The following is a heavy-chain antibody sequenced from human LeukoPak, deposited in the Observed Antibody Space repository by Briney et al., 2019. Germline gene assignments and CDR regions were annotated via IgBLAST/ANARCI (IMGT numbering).Heavy chain of an antibody. CDR2: MYYSGST. CDR3: ARGTVGYCSGGSCQGWFDP. V-gene: IGHV4-39*07. J-gene: IGHJ5*02. Sequence: SETLSLTCTVSGGSINSNGYYWGWIRQPPGKGLGWIGNMYYSGSTYYNPSLKSRVTISGDTSKNQVSLKLNSVTAADTAVYYCARGTVGYCSGGSCQGWFDPWGQGTLVTVSS. D-gene: IGHD2-15*01. CDR1: GGSINSNGYY.